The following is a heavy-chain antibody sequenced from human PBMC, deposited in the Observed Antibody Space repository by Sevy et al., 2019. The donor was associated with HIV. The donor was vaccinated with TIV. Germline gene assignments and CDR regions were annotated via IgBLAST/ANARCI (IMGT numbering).Heavy chain of an antibody. J-gene: IGHJ4*02. D-gene: IGHD2-8*01. V-gene: IGHV3-23*01. CDR2: LSFGCGET. CDR3: AREGCTKPHDY. CDR1: GFTFSKYS. Sequence: GGSLRLSCAASGFTFSKYSMSWVRQPPGKGLECVSTLSFGCGETNYADSVKGRFTISRDNSKSSVYLQMNNLRPEDTAVYYCAREGCTKPHDYWGQGTLVTVSS.